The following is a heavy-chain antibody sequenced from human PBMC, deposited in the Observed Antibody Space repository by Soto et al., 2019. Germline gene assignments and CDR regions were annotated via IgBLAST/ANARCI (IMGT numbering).Heavy chain of an antibody. V-gene: IGHV4-30-4*01. D-gene: IGHD3-22*01. CDR1: GGSINSGDYY. CDR2: LYYTGST. CDR3: ARYRYSDSLKEYYFDY. Sequence: QVQLQESGPGLVKPSQTLSLTCTVSGGSINSGDYYWSWIRQPPGKGLEWIGNLYYTGSTYYNPSLKSRVTISIDTSKNQFSLMVTSVTAADTAVYYCARYRYSDSLKEYYFDYWGQGTLVTVSS. J-gene: IGHJ4*02.